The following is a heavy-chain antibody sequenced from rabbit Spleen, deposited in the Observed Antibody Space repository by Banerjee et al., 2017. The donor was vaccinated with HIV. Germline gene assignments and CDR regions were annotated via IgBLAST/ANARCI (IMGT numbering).Heavy chain of an antibody. V-gene: IGHV1S7*01. CDR2: IEPIFGTT. D-gene: IGHD6-1*01. Sequence: QSLEESGGGLVQPGGSLTLSCKASGFDFSSYYMTWVRQAPGKGLEWIGLIEPIFGTTYYANWVNGRFTISSHNAQNTLYLQVKSLTAADTATYFRARVGGVGIYGYATLWGPGTLVTVS. CDR3: ARVGGVGIYGYATL. CDR1: GFDFSSYY. J-gene: IGHJ4*01.